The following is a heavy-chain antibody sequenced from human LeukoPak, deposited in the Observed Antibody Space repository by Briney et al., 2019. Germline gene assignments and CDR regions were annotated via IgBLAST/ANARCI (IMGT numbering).Heavy chain of an antibody. Sequence: SETLSLTCIVSGGSISSYYWSWIRQPPGKGLEWIGYIYYSGSTNYNPSLKSRVTISVDTSKNQFSLKLSSVTAADTAVYYCARVQGASSSWYSSYFDYWGQGTLVTVSS. CDR1: GGSISSYY. V-gene: IGHV4-59*01. D-gene: IGHD6-13*01. CDR3: ARVQGASSSWYSSYFDY. CDR2: IYYSGST. J-gene: IGHJ4*02.